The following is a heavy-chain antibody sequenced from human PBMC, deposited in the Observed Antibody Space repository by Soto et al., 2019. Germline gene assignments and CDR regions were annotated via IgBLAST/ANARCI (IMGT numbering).Heavy chain of an antibody. Sequence: QVQLVQSGAEVKKPGASVKVSCKASGYTFTGYYMHWVRQAPGQGLEWMGWINPNSGGTNYAQKFQGWVTLTRDTPVSTAYMELSRLRSDDTAVYYCARAADYYGSGSYGALTFAPWGQGTLVTVSS. CDR1: GYTFTGYY. J-gene: IGHJ5*02. V-gene: IGHV1-2*04. D-gene: IGHD3-10*01. CDR2: INPNSGGT. CDR3: ARAADYYGSGSYGALTFAP.